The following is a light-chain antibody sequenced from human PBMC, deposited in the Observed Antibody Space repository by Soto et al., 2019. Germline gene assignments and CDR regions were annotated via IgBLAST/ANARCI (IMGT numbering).Light chain of an antibody. CDR2: LGS. Sequence: DIVMTQSPLSLPVTPGEPASISCRSSQSLLHSNGYNYLDWYLQKPGQSPQLLIYLGSNRASGVPDRFSGSGSGTDFTLRIRRVEAEDVGVYYCMQALQTPTFGGGTKVEIK. V-gene: IGKV2-28*01. CDR3: MQALQTPT. J-gene: IGKJ4*01. CDR1: QSLLHSNGYNY.